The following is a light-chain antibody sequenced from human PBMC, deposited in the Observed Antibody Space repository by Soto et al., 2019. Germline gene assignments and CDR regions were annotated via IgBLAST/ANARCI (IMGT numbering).Light chain of an antibody. CDR3: AAWDDSLNWV. Sequence: QSVLTQPPSASGTPGQRVTISCSGSSSNIGRNTVNWYQQLPGTAPKLLMYSNNQRPSGVPDRFSGSKSGTSASLAISGLQSEDEADYYCAAWDDSLNWVFGGGTKLTVL. V-gene: IGLV1-44*01. J-gene: IGLJ3*02. CDR1: SSNIGRNT. CDR2: SNN.